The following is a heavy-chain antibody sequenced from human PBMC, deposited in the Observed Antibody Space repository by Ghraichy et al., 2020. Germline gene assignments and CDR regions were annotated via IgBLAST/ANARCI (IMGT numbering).Heavy chain of an antibody. CDR1: GFTFSSYA. Sequence: GGSLRLSCAASGFTFSSYAMSWVRQAPGKGLEWVSAISGNGGSTYYADSVKGRFTISRDNSKNTLYLQMNSLRAEDTAVYYCARGYYDILTGPFDYWGQGTLVTVSS. J-gene: IGHJ4*02. CDR3: ARGYYDILTGPFDY. D-gene: IGHD3-9*01. CDR2: ISGNGGST. V-gene: IGHV3-23*01.